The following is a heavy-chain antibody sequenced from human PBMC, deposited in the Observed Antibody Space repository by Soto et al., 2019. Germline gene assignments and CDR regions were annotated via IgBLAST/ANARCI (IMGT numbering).Heavy chain of an antibody. Sequence: PGGSLRLSCAASGFTFSSYAMHWVRQAPGKGLEWVAVISYDGSNKYYADSVKGRFTISRDNSKNMLYLQMNSLRAEDTAVYYCARDTITGTSQYYYYGMDVWGQGTTVTVSS. D-gene: IGHD1-20*01. J-gene: IGHJ6*02. CDR3: ARDTITGTSQYYYYGMDV. CDR2: ISYDGSNK. V-gene: IGHV3-30-3*01. CDR1: GFTFSSYA.